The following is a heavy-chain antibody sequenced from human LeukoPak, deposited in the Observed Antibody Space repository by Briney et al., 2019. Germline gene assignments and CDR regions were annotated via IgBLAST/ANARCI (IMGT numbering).Heavy chain of an antibody. D-gene: IGHD2-2*01. CDR3: TTGKIYCSTTSCSDDY. Sequence: ASVKVSCMVSGDTLTALSMHWVRQAPGKGLEWMGGFHPEDGETIYAQKFQGRVTMTEDTSTDAAYMELSSLRSDDTAVYYCTTGKIYCSTTSCSDDYWGQGTLVTVSS. J-gene: IGHJ4*02. V-gene: IGHV1-24*01. CDR2: FHPEDGET. CDR1: GDTLTALS.